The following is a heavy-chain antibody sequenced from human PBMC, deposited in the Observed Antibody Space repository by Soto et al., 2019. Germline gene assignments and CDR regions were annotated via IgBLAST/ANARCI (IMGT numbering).Heavy chain of an antibody. V-gene: IGHV3-23*01. D-gene: IGHD6-19*01. CDR2: ISGNGADT. J-gene: IGHJ4*02. CDR1: GFTFSSYA. Sequence: GGSLRLSCAVSGFTFSSYAKSWVRQAPPKGMEWVSAISGNGADTSYANSVRGRFTMSRDNTKDTLFLQINSLRADDTGVYYCGKERRGSGWFVSSYWGQGILVSVSSGQSSQPFSLFNWGQGILVTVSS. CDR3: GKERRGSGWFVSSYWGQGILVSVSSGQSSQPFSLFN.